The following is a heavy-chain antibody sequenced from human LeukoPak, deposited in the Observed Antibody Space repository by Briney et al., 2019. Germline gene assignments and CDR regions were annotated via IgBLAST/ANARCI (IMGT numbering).Heavy chain of an antibody. CDR1: GGSISSSSYY. J-gene: IGHJ4*02. Sequence: PSETLSLTCTVSGGSISSSSYYWGWIRQPPGKGLEWIGSIYYSGSTYYNPSLKSRVTMSVDTSKNQFSLKLSSVTAADTAVYYCARDTDIVVVPAAIPGGFDYWGQGTLVTVSS. V-gene: IGHV4-39*07. CDR2: IYYSGST. D-gene: IGHD2-2*02. CDR3: ARDTDIVVVPAAIPGGFDY.